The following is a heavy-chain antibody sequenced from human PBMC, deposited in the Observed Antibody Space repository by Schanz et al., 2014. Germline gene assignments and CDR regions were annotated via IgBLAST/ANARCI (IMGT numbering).Heavy chain of an antibody. V-gene: IGHV3-33*01. CDR3: ARDGDFDY. J-gene: IGHJ4*02. CDR1: GFTFSSYG. CDR2: IGYDGSEK. Sequence: VQLLESGGGLVQPGRSLRLSCAASGFTFSSYGMHWVRQAPGKGLEWVANIGYDGSEKYYVDSVKGRFTISRDNSKNTLFLQMNSLRVEDTAVYYCARDGDFDYWGQGTLVTVSS.